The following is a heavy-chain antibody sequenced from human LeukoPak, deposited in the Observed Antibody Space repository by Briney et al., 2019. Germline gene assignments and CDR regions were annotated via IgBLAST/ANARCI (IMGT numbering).Heavy chain of an antibody. D-gene: IGHD6-19*01. CDR3: ARRALSYSSGWRYGMDV. CDR1: GFTFSDYY. CDR2: ISSSGSTI. V-gene: IGHV3-11*01. J-gene: IGHJ6*02. Sequence: PGGSLRLSCAASGFTFSDYYMSWIRQAPGKGLEWVSYISSSGSTIYYADSVKGRFTISRDNAKNSLYLQMNSLRAEDTAVYYCARRALSYSSGWRYGMDVWGQGTTVTVSS.